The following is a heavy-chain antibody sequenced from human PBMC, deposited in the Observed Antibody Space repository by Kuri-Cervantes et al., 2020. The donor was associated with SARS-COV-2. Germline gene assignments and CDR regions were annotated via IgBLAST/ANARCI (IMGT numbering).Heavy chain of an antibody. CDR2: IYSGGST. CDR1: GFTVSSNY. Sequence: GESLKISCAASGFTVSSNYMSWVRQAPGKGLEWVSVIYSGGSTYYADSVKCRFTISRDNSKNTPYLQMNSLRAEDTAVYYCGRCSKTTVVNPVSWGQGTLVTVSS. V-gene: IGHV3-66*01. J-gene: IGHJ4*02. D-gene: IGHD4-23*01. CDR3: GRCSKTTVVNPVS.